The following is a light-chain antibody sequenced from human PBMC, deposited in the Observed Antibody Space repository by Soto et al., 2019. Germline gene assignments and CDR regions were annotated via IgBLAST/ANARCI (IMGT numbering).Light chain of an antibody. J-gene: IGKJ1*01. Sequence: DIQMTQSPSSLSASVGDRVTITCRASQSISSYLSWYQQKPGKVPNLLIYAASTLQRGVPSRFSGSGSGTYFTLTISSLQPDDVETSCCQQGYITPRTFGKGTRVDFK. CDR2: AAS. CDR3: QQGYITPRT. V-gene: IGKV1-39*01. CDR1: QSISSY.